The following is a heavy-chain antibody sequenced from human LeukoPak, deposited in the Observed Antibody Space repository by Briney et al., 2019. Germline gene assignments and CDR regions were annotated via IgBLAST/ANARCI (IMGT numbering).Heavy chain of an antibody. Sequence: SETLSLTCAVYGGSFSGYYWSWIRQPPGKGLEWIGEINHSGSTNYNPSLKSRVTISVDTSKNQFSLKLSSVTAADTAVYYCARGSPGATRWYFDLWARGTLVTVSS. V-gene: IGHV4-34*01. D-gene: IGHD1-26*01. J-gene: IGHJ2*01. CDR1: GGSFSGYY. CDR3: ARGSPGATRWYFDL. CDR2: INHSGST.